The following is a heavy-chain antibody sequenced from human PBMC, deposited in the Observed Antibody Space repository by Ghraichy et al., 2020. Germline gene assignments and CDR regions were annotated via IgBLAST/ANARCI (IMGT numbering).Heavy chain of an antibody. J-gene: IGHJ3*02. CDR3: ARDGRLAAVDAFDI. Sequence: GALRLSCAASGFTFSSYWMSWVRQAPGKGLEWVANINHDGSEKYYVDSVKGRFTISRDNVQNSMYLQMNILRAEDTAVYYCARDGRLAAVDAFDIWGQGTKVTVSS. CDR2: INHDGSEK. CDR1: GFTFSSYW. D-gene: IGHD1-26*01. V-gene: IGHV3-7*01.